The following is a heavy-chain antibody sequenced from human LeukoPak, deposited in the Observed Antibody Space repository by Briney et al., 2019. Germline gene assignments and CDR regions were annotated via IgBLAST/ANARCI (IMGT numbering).Heavy chain of an antibody. V-gene: IGHV2-5*01. CDR2: IYWNDDK. CDR3: VEGHYDVLTAYSTPFYS. Sequence: NGSGPTLVKPTQTLTLTCTFSGFSLSTSGVGVGWIRQPPGKALEWLALIYWNDDKRYSPSLKSRLTITKDTSKNQVVLTMTNMDPVDTATYYCVEGHYDVLTAYSTPFYSWGQGTLVTVSS. D-gene: IGHD3-9*01. J-gene: IGHJ5*01. CDR1: GFSLSTSGVG.